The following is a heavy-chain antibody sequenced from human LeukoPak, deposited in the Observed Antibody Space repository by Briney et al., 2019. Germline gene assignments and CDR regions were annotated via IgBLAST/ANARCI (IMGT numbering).Heavy chain of an antibody. Sequence: PAGSLRLSCAASGFTFNYYAMSWVRQAPGKGLEWVSGINDNEGSTYYTDSVKGRFTISRDNTKNTVYLQMNNLRPDDTAVYFCARHDSFIPYWGQGTLVTDSS. V-gene: IGHV3-23*01. CDR1: GFTFNYYA. D-gene: IGHD5-18*01. J-gene: IGHJ4*02. CDR2: INDNEGST. CDR3: ARHDSFIPY.